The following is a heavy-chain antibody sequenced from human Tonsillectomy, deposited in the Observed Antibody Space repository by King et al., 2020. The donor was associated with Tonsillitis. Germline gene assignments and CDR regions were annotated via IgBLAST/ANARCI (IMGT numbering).Heavy chain of an antibody. CDR1: GFTFGDYA. V-gene: IGHV3-49*03. CDR3: TREKEGIVEGFYFAS. D-gene: IGHD1-26*01. CDR2: IRIKSYGGRT. J-gene: IGHJ4*02. Sequence: VQLVESGGGLVQPGRSLRLSCTGSGFTFGDYAMSWFRQAPGKGLEWVGFIRIKSYGGRTEYAASVEGRFSISRDDSKSIAYLQMNSLRSEDTAVYYCTREKEGIVEGFYFASWGQGTLVTVSS.